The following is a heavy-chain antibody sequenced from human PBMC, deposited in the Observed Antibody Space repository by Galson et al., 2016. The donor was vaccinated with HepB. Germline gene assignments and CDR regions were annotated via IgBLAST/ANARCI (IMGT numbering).Heavy chain of an antibody. CDR3: ARPVIGGNAAFDI. CDR2: IWYDGSNK. Sequence: SLRLSCAASGFTFSTYGMHWVRQAPGKGLEWVTMIWYDGSNKYYADSVKGRFTIPRDNSKNTLYLQMDSLRAEDTAVYYCARPVIGGNAAFDIWGQGTMVTVSS. J-gene: IGHJ3*02. D-gene: IGHD4-23*01. V-gene: IGHV3-33*01. CDR1: GFTFSTYG.